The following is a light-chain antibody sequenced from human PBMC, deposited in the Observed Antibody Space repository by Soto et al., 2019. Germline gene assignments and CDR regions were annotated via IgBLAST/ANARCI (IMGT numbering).Light chain of an antibody. CDR1: SSDVGGYKY. CDR2: DVS. CDR3: CSYAGSFVV. V-gene: IGLV2-11*01. Sequence: QSALTQPRSVSGSPGQSVTISCTGTSSDVGGYKYVSWYQQHPGKAPKLMIYDVSKRPSGVPDRFSGSKSGNTASLTISGLEDEDEADYYCCSYAGSFVVFGGGTQLTVL. J-gene: IGLJ2*01.